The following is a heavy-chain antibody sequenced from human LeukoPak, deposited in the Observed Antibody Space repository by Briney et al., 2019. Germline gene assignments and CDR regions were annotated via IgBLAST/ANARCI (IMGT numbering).Heavy chain of an antibody. D-gene: IGHD3-3*01. J-gene: IGHJ3*02. Sequence: GGSLRLSCAASGFTFSSYSMNWVRQAPGKGLEWVSSISSSSSYIYYADSVKGRLTISRDNAKNSLYLQMNSLRAEDTAVYYCAREPPNDFSFDAFDIWGQGTMVTVSS. CDR3: AREPPNDFSFDAFDI. V-gene: IGHV3-21*01. CDR1: GFTFSSYS. CDR2: ISSSSSYI.